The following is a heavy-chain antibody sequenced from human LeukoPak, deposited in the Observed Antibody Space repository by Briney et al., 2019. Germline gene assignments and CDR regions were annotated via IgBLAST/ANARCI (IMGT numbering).Heavy chain of an antibody. D-gene: IGHD3-22*01. V-gene: IGHV1-18*01. Sequence: ASVKVSCKASGYTFTSYGTSWVRQAPGQGLEWMGWISTYNDNTHYAQKFQGRVTMTTDTSTNTAYMELRSLRSEDTAVYYCARDHYDSSGYYFFDYWGQGTLVTVSS. CDR3: ARDHYDSSGYYFFDY. J-gene: IGHJ4*02. CDR1: GYTFTSYG. CDR2: ISTYNDNT.